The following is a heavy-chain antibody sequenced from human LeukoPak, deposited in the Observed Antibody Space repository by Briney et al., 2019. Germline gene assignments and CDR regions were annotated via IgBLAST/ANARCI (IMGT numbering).Heavy chain of an antibody. V-gene: IGHV3-23*01. J-gene: IGHJ4*02. CDR1: GFTFSSYG. Sequence: GGSLSLSCAASGFTFSSYGMSWVRQAPGKGLEWVSAISGSGGSIYYADSVKGRFTISRDNSKNTLYLQMNSLRAEDTAVYYCAKDWVIAAAGPLDYWGQGTLVTVSS. D-gene: IGHD6-13*01. CDR2: ISGSGGSI. CDR3: AKDWVIAAAGPLDY.